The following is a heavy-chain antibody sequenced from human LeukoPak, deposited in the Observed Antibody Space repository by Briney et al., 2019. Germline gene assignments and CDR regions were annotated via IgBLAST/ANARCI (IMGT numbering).Heavy chain of an antibody. CDR2: ISSSGSTI. V-gene: IGHV3-48*01. J-gene: IGHJ3*02. Sequence: QTGGSLRLSCAASGFTFRTYNMNWVRQAPGKGLEWVSYISSSGSTIYYADSVKGRFTISRDNAKNSLYLQMNSLRAEDTAVYYCARSEPLYYYGSGSPGAFDIWGQGTMVTVSS. D-gene: IGHD3-10*01. CDR3: ARSEPLYYYGSGSPGAFDI. CDR1: GFTFRTYN.